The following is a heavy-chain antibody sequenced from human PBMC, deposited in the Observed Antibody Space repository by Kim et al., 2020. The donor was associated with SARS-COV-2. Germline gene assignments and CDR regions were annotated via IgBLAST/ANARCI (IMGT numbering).Heavy chain of an antibody. V-gene: IGHV4-31*02. D-gene: IGHD2-8*01. CDR3: ARAPVNLIYFDY. Sequence: YSTPSLTSRFTISVDTSKNQFSRKLSSVTAADTAVYYCARAPVNLIYFDYWGQGTLVTVSS. J-gene: IGHJ4*02.